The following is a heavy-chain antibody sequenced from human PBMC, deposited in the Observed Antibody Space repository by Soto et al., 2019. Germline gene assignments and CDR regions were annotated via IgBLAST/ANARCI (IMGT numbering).Heavy chain of an antibody. CDR2: ISAYNGNT. J-gene: IGHJ6*02. V-gene: IGHV1-18*01. CDR3: ASSYYRSGTPYYYGMDV. D-gene: IGHD3-10*01. Sequence: QVQLVQSGAEVKKPGASVKVSCKASGYTFTSYGISWVRQAPGQGLEWMGWISAYNGNTNYTQKLQDRVTMTTDTSTSTAYMELRSLRSDDTAVYYCASSYYRSGTPYYYGMDVWGQGTTVTVYS. CDR1: GYTFTSYG.